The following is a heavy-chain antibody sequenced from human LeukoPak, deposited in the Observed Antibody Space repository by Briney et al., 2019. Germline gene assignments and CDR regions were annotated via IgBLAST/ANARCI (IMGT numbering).Heavy chain of an antibody. D-gene: IGHD6-13*01. CDR1: GGSISSYY. CDR3: ARVQQNNWFDP. J-gene: IGHJ5*02. CDR2: IYYSGST. V-gene: IGHV4-59*08. Sequence: SETLSLTCTVSGGSISSYYWSWIRQPPGKGLEWIGYIYYSGSTNYNPSLKSRVTISIDTSKNQSSLKLSSVTAADTAVYYCARVQQNNWFDPWGQGTLVTVSS.